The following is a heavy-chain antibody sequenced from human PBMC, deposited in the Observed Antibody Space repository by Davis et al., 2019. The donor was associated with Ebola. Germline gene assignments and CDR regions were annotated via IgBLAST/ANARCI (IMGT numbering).Heavy chain of an antibody. CDR3: ARGRTIRISLAAAGTSSYYYYGMDV. J-gene: IGHJ6*02. V-gene: IGHV1-69*13. CDR2: IIPIFGTA. CDR1: GGTFSSYA. D-gene: IGHD6-13*01. Sequence: SVKVSCKASGGTFSSYAISWVRQAPGQGLEWMGGIIPIFGTANYAQTFQGRVTITADESTSTAYMELSSLRSEDTAVYYCARGRTIRISLAAAGTSSYYYYGMDVWGQGTTVTVSS.